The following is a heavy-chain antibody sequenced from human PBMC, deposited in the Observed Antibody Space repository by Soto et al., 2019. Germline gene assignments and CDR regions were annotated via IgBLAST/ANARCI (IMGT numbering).Heavy chain of an antibody. CDR2: IYYTGST. Sequence: SETLSLTCSVSGGSIRGDYWSWIRQSPGKGLEWMGYIYYTGSTNCNPSLKSRVTMSVDTSKNQVSLRLISVTAADTAVYYCARDPRGHRSKYGLDVWGQGTMVTVSS. J-gene: IGHJ6*02. V-gene: IGHV4-59*01. D-gene: IGHD5-12*01. CDR1: GGSIRGDY. CDR3: ARDPRGHRSKYGLDV.